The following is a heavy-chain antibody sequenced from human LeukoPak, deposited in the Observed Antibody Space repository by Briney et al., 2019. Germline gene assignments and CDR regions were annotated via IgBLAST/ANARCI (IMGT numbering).Heavy chain of an antibody. Sequence: SVKVSCKASGGTFTSYAISWVRQAPGQGLEWMGGIIPIFGTANYAQKFQGRVTITADESTSTAYMELSSLRSEDTAVYYCARDWRSGYDSSGYHVYWGQGTLVTVSS. CDR1: GGTFTSYA. CDR3: ARDWRSGYDSSGYHVY. J-gene: IGHJ4*02. V-gene: IGHV1-69*13. D-gene: IGHD3-22*01. CDR2: IIPIFGTA.